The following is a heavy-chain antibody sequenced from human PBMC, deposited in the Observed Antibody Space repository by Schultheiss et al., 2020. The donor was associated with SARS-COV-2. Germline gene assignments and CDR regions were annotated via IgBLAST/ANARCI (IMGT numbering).Heavy chain of an antibody. CDR3: ARDHGDYGMDV. V-gene: IGHV3-74*01. Sequence: GGSLRLSCVASGFTFSSYWMHWVRQAPGKGLVWVSRINNDGSSTSYADSVNGRFTISRDNAKNTLYLEMNSLRAEDTAVYYCARDHGDYGMDVWGQGTTVTVSS. D-gene: IGHD4-17*01. CDR2: INNDGSST. J-gene: IGHJ6*02. CDR1: GFTFSSYW.